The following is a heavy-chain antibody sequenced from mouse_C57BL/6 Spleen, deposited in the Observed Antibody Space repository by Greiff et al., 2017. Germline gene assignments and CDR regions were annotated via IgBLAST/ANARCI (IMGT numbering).Heavy chain of an antibody. Sequence: VQLQQPGAELVKPGASVTMSCKASGYTFTSYWITWVKQRPGQGLEWIGDIYPGSGSTNYTEKFKSKATLTVDTSSSTAYMQLSSLTSEDSAVXYCARPPHDGYYVDYAMDYWGQGTSVTVSS. V-gene: IGHV1-55*01. CDR1: GYTFTSYW. D-gene: IGHD2-3*01. CDR2: IYPGSGST. CDR3: ARPPHDGYYVDYAMDY. J-gene: IGHJ4*01.